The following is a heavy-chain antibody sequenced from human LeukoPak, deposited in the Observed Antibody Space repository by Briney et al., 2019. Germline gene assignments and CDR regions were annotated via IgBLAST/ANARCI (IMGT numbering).Heavy chain of an antibody. D-gene: IGHD1-26*01. CDR3: AKDVGEPTTSEYYFDY. Sequence: GGSLRLSCTVSWFTLRKNSLSGVDQAPRKGRNGVAFIYSDNTHYSDSVKGRFTISRDNSKNTLYLQMNSLRAEDTAVYYCAKDVGEPTTSEYYFDYWGQGTLVTVSS. CDR2: IYSDNT. V-gene: IGHV3-53*01. J-gene: IGHJ4*02. CDR1: WFTLRKNS.